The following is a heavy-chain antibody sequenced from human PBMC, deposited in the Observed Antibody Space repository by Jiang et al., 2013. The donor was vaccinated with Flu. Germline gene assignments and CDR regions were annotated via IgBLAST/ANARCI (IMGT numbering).Heavy chain of an antibody. Sequence: GLVKPSETLSLTCTVSGGSISSYYWSWIRQPPGKGLEWIGYIYYSGSTNYNPSLKSRVTISVDTSKNQFSLKLSSVTAADTAVYYCARVVTYCSGGSCPYYFDYWGQGTLVTVSS. CDR3: ARVVTYCSGGSCPYYFDY. CDR1: GGSISSYY. J-gene: IGHJ4*02. CDR2: IYYSGST. D-gene: IGHD2-15*01. V-gene: IGHV4-59*01.